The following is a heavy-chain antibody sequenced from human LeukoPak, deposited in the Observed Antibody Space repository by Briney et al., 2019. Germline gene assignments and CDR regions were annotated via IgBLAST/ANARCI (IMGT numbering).Heavy chain of an antibody. V-gene: IGHV1-18*01. D-gene: IGHD6-19*01. Sequence: ASVTVSCKASGYTFTNYGISWVRQAPGQGLEWMGWISAYNGDTNYAQKLQGRVTMTTDTSTSTAYMELRSLRSDDTAVYYCARERWLAVAGLGFDCWGQGTLVTVSS. J-gene: IGHJ4*02. CDR2: ISAYNGDT. CDR3: ARERWLAVAGLGFDC. CDR1: GYTFTNYG.